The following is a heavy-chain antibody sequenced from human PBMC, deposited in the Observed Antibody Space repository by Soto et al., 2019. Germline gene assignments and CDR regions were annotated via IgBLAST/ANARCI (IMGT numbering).Heavy chain of an antibody. D-gene: IGHD2-15*01. CDR2: IKSKTDGGTT. Sequence: GGSLRLSCAASGFTFSSYAMSWVRQAPGKGLEWVGRIKSKTDGGTTDYAAPVKGRFTISRDDSKNTLYLQMNSLKTEDTAVYYCTTDRRYCSGGSCYYYYYGMDVWGQGTTVTVSS. CDR3: TTDRRYCSGGSCYYYYYGMDV. V-gene: IGHV3-15*01. CDR1: GFTFSSYA. J-gene: IGHJ6*02.